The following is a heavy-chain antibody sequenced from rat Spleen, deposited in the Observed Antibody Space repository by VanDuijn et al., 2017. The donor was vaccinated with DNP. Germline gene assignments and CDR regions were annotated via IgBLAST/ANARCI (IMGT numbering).Heavy chain of an antibody. D-gene: IGHD1-1*01. CDR1: GFTFSNYY. CDR2: ISPSGGST. CDR3: ATVEWFDY. V-gene: IGHV5-25*01. J-gene: IGHJ2*01. Sequence: EVQLVESGGGLVQPGRSMKLSCAASGFTFSNYYMAWVRQAPTKGLEWVASISPSGGSTYYRDSVKGRFTISRDNAKSTLYLQMESLRSEDTATYYCATVEWFDYWGQGVMVTVSS.